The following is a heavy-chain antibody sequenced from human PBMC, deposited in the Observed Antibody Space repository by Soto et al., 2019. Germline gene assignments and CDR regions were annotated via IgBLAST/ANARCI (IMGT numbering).Heavy chain of an antibody. J-gene: IGHJ6*02. V-gene: IGHV5-51*01. CDR2: VYVDDSDT. CDR1: GYRFTSYW. CDR3: AKSFVEGTNPDYYGMDV. Sequence: GESLKISCEDSGYRFTSYWIAWVRQMPGKGLEWMGIVYVDDSDTKYSPSFEGQVTISADKSLNSAYLQWTSLRAEDTAVYYCAKSFVEGTNPDYYGMDVWGQGTTVTVSS. D-gene: IGHD3-3*01.